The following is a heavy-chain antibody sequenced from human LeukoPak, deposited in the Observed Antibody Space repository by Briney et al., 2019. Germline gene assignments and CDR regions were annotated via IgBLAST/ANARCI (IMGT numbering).Heavy chain of an antibody. D-gene: IGHD3-22*01. J-gene: IGHJ4*02. Sequence: ASVMVSCKASGSTFTDYYMHWVRQAPGQGLEWMGWISGYNGNTNYEQKVQGRVTMTTDTSTNTAYMELRSLRSDDTAVYYCARDLGSNFYYALDYWGQGTLVTVSS. V-gene: IGHV1-18*04. CDR3: ARDLGSNFYYALDY. CDR1: GSTFTDYY. CDR2: ISGYNGNT.